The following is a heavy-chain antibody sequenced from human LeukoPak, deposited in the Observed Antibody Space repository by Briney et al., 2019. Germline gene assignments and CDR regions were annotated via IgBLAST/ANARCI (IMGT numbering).Heavy chain of an antibody. CDR3: ARETYCSGGSCYSEGAFDI. J-gene: IGHJ3*02. V-gene: IGHV4-59*01. Sequence: SETLSLTCTVSGGSISSYYWSWIRQPPGKGLEWIGYIYYSGSTNYNPSLKSRVTISVDMSKNQFSLKLSSVTAADTAVYYCARETYCSGGSCYSEGAFDIWGQGTMVTVSS. D-gene: IGHD2-15*01. CDR2: IYYSGST. CDR1: GGSISSYY.